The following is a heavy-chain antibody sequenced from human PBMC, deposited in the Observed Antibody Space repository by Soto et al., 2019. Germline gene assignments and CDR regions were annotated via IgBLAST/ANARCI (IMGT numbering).Heavy chain of an antibody. D-gene: IGHD4-17*01. Sequence: PGGSLRLSCAASGFTFSSYWMTWVRQAPGKGLEWVANIKQDGSDKYYVESVKGRFTISRDNAKDSLHLQINSLRAEDTAVYYCVRSRYGGCFDFWGQGTLVTVSS. J-gene: IGHJ4*02. CDR2: IKQDGSDK. CDR3: VRSRYGGCFDF. CDR1: GFTFSSYW. V-gene: IGHV3-7*04.